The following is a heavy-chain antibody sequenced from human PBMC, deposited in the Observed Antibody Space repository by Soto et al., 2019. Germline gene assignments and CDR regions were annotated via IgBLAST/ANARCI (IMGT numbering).Heavy chain of an antibody. J-gene: IGHJ4*02. Sequence: GASVKVSCKASGGTFSSYAISWVRQAPGQGLEWMGGIIPIFGTANYAQKFQGRVTITADESTSTAYMELSSLRSEDTAVYYCAREYVFYDFWSGYFDYWGQGTLVTVSS. CDR1: GGTFSSYA. CDR3: AREYVFYDFWSGYFDY. CDR2: IIPIFGTA. D-gene: IGHD3-3*01. V-gene: IGHV1-69*13.